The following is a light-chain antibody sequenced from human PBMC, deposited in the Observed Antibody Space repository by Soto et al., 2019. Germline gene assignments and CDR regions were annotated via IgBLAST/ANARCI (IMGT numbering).Light chain of an antibody. Sequence: IVLTQSPGTLSLSPGERATLSCRASQSVNSGYLAWYQQKPGQAPRLLIYATSIRTTDFTDRFSGSGSGTDFTLTISGVEPEDSAAYYCHCQQFDSSRIYSFGQGTKLEIK. CDR3: QQFDSSRIYS. J-gene: IGKJ2*01. CDR1: QSVNSGY. V-gene: IGKV3-20*01. CDR2: ATS.